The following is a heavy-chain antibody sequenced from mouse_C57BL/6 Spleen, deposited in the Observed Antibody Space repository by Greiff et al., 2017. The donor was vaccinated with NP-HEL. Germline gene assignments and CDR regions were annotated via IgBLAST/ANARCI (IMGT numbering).Heavy chain of an antibody. J-gene: IGHJ4*01. Sequence: VKVEESGPGLVQPSQSLSITCTVSGFSLTSYGVHWVRQSPGKGLEWLGVIWRGGSTDYNAAFMSRLSITKDNSKSQVFFKMNSLQADDTAIYYCAKKDGYRDYAMDYWGQGTSVTVSS. V-gene: IGHV2-5*01. CDR1: GFSLTSYG. CDR2: IWRGGST. D-gene: IGHD2-3*01. CDR3: AKKDGYRDYAMDY.